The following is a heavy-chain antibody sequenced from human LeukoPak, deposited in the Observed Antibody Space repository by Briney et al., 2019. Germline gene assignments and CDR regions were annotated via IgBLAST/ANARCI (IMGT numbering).Heavy chain of an antibody. CDR2: TSGSGDST. CDR1: GFTFSSYA. V-gene: IGHV3-23*01. Sequence: GGSLRLSCAASGFTFSSYAMNWVRQAPGKGLEWVSTTSGSGDSTYYADSVKGRFTISRDNSKNTLCLQMNSLRAEDTAVYYCAKKRGYNYGDFDYWGQGTLVTVSS. J-gene: IGHJ4*02. CDR3: AKKRGYNYGDFDY. D-gene: IGHD5-18*01.